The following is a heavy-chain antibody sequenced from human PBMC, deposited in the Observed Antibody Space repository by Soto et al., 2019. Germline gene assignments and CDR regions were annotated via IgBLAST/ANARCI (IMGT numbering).Heavy chain of an antibody. CDR3: AAPYGSGSYYNGFDY. D-gene: IGHD3-10*01. CDR1: GGTFSSYA. V-gene: IGHV1-18*01. Sequence: ASVKVSCKASGGTFSSYAISWVRQAPGQGLEWMGWISAYNGNTNYAQKLQGRVTMTTDTSTSTAYMELRSLRSDDTAVYYCAAPYGSGSYYNGFDYWGQGTLVTAPQ. J-gene: IGHJ4*02. CDR2: ISAYNGNT.